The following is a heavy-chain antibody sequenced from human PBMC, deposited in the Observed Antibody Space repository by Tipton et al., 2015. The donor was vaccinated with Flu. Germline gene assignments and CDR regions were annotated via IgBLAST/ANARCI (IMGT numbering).Heavy chain of an antibody. V-gene: IGHV3-21*01. CDR3: ARAGYDFWSGYYGDYYYYGMDV. D-gene: IGHD3-3*01. J-gene: IGHJ6*02. CDR1: GFTFSSYS. Sequence: SLRLSCAASGFTFSSYSMNWVRQAPGKGLEWVSSISSSSSYIYYADSVKGRFTISRDNAKNSLYLQMNSLRAEDTAVYYCARAGYDFWSGYYGDYYYYGMDVWGQGTTVTVSS. CDR2: ISSSSSYI.